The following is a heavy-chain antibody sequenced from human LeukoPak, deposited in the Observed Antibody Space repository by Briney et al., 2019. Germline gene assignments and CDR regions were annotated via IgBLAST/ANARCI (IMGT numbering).Heavy chain of an antibody. D-gene: IGHD6-19*01. J-gene: IGHJ6*02. CDR3: ARLGSGWSRFYYYYYGMDV. CDR1: GFIFRSYW. Sequence: GGSLRLSCAASGFIFRSYWMVWVRQAPGKGLEWVANIKQDGSEKYYVDSVEGRFTISRDNAKNSLYLQMNSLRAEDTAVYYCARLGSGWSRFYYYYYGMDVWGQGTTVTVSS. CDR2: IKQDGSEK. V-gene: IGHV3-7*01.